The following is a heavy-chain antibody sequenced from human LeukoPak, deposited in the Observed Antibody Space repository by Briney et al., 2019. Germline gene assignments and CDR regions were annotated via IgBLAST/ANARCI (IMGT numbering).Heavy chain of an antibody. V-gene: IGHV4-59*06. Sequence: RASETLSLTCTVSGGSISSYYWSWIRQHPGKGLEWIGYIYYSGSTYYNPSLKSRVTISVDTSKNQFSLKLSSVTAADTAVYYCARFQTYYYDSSDLNAFDIWGQGTMVTVSS. D-gene: IGHD3-22*01. CDR1: GGSISSYY. CDR3: ARFQTYYYDSSDLNAFDI. CDR2: IYYSGST. J-gene: IGHJ3*02.